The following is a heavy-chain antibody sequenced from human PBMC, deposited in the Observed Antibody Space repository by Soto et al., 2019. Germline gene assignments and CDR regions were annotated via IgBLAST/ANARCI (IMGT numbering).Heavy chain of an antibody. V-gene: IGHV3-30-3*01. D-gene: IGHD7-27*01. CDR2: ISFGGTNK. Sequence: QVQLVESGGGVVQPGRSLRLSCAASGFTFTNYAMHWVRQAPGKGLEWVAVISFGGTNKYYADSVKGRFTISRDNSKNTLYLQMNSLRAEDTAVYYCARDETGDVGWNFDYWGQGTLVTVSS. CDR3: ARDETGDVGWNFDY. J-gene: IGHJ4*02. CDR1: GFTFTNYA.